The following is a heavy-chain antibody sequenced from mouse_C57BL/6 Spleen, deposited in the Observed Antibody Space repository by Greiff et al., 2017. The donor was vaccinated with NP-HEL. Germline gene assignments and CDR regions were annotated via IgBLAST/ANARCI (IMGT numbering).Heavy chain of an antibody. CDR1: GYTFTSYW. CDR3: ARWGTAQATYDY. V-gene: IGHV1-69*01. D-gene: IGHD3-2*02. Sequence: QVQLQQPGAELVMPGASVKLSCKASGYTFTSYWMHWVKQRPGQGLEWIGEIDPSDSYTNYNQKFKGKSTLTVDKSSSTAYMQLSSLTSEDSAVYYCARWGTAQATYDYWGQGTTLTASS. J-gene: IGHJ2*01. CDR2: IDPSDSYT.